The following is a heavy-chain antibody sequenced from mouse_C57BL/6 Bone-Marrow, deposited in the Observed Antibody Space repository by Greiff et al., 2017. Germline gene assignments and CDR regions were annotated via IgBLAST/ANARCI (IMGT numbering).Heavy chain of an antibody. Sequence: EVQLQESGAELVRPGASVKLSCTASGFNIKDDYMHWVKQRPEQGLEWIGWIDPENGDTEYAPKFPGKATITADTSSNTAYLQLSSLTSEDTAVYYCARGGCAMDYWGQGTSVTVSS. CDR1: GFNIKDDY. CDR3: ARGGCAMDY. J-gene: IGHJ4*01. CDR2: IDPENGDT. V-gene: IGHV14-4*01.